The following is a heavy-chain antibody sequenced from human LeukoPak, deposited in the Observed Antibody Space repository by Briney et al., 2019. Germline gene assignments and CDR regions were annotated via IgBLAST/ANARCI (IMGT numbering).Heavy chain of an antibody. CDR2: IPYDGSNK. V-gene: IGHV3-30-3*01. CDR1: GFTFSSYA. Sequence: GRSLRLSCAASGFTFSSYAMHWVRQVPGKGLEWVAVIPYDGSNKYYADSVKGRFTISRDNPKNTLYLQINSLRAEDSAVYYCARDLLADITTAGTDYWGQGTLVTVSS. D-gene: IGHD6-13*01. J-gene: IGHJ4*02. CDR3: ARDLLADITTAGTDY.